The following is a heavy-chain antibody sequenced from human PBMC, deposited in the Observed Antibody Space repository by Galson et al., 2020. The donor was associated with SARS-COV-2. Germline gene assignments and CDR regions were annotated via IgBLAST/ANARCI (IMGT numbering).Heavy chain of an antibody. CDR1: GFSLSTSGMC. CDR3: ARTHYDILTGRNWFDP. J-gene: IGHJ5*02. V-gene: IGHV2-70*01. Sequence: SGPTLVKPTQTLTLTCTFSGFSLSTSGMCVSRIRQPPGKALEWLALIDWDDDKYYSTSLKTRLTISKDTSKNQVVLTMTNMDPVDTATYYCARTHYDILTGRNWFDPWGQGTLVTVSS. D-gene: IGHD3-9*01. CDR2: IDWDDDK.